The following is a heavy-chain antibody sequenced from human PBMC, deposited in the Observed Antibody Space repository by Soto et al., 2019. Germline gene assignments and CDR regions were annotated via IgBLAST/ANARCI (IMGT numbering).Heavy chain of an antibody. J-gene: IGHJ4*02. CDR3: ARAPKVSGSSQSRLDF. CDR2: ISQSGNT. CDR1: SWSFSGYY. Sequence: SETLSLTCSIYSWSFSGYYWSWIRQPPGKGLEWIGEISQSGNTDYSPSLKSRVSISIDTSKKQFSLNLASVSAADTAVYYCARAPKVSGSSQSRLDFWGQGTLVTVSS. D-gene: IGHD6-6*01. V-gene: IGHV4-34*01.